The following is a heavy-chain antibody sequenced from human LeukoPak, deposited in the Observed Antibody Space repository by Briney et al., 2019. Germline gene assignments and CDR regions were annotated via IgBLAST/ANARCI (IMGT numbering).Heavy chain of an antibody. CDR3: AKDTVTSSRWFDP. CDR1: GFIFSTYG. V-gene: IGHV3-30*18. D-gene: IGHD4-17*01. CDR2: ISYDGGNK. Sequence: GGSLRLSCAASGFIFSTYGMHWVRQAPGKGLEWVAFISYDGGNKYYADSVKGRFSISRDNSKKTLYLQMNSLRDEDTAVYYCAKDTVTSSRWFDPWGQGTLVTVSS. J-gene: IGHJ5*02.